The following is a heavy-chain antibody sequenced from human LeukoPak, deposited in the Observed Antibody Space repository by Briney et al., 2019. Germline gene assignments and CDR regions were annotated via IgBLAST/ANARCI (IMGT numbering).Heavy chain of an antibody. V-gene: IGHV4-59*01. Sequence: PGGSLRLSCTASEFTFGDYAISWIRQPPGKGLEWIGYIYDSGSTNYNPSLKSRVTISVDTSNNQLSLKVNSVTAADTAMYYCVKSNSRYQPWTLDIWGPGTMVTVSS. D-gene: IGHD2-2*01. CDR1: EFTFGDYA. CDR3: VKSNSRYQPWTLDI. J-gene: IGHJ3*02. CDR2: IYDSGST.